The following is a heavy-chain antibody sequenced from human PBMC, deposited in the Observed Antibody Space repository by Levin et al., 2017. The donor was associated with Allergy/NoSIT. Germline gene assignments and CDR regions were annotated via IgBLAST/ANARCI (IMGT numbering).Heavy chain of an antibody. J-gene: IGHJ4*02. Sequence: LTLSCAISGDSVSSDIATWTWIRQSSSRGLEWLGRTFYRSKWYYDYALSVESRITINPDTSKNQFSLQLSSVTPEDTAVYYCARERFISSGKYVLDYWGQGTLVTVSS. CDR3: ARERFISSGKYVLDY. V-gene: IGHV6-1*01. CDR2: TFYRSKWYY. CDR1: GDSVSSDIAT. D-gene: IGHD1-26*01.